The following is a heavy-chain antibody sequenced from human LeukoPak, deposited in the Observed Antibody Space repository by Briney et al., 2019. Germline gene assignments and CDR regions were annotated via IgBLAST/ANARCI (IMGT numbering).Heavy chain of an antibody. J-gene: IGHJ5*02. V-gene: IGHV3-21*01. Sequence: GGSLRLSCAASGFTFSRYTMNWVRQAPGKGLEWVSTISDTSTYIYYADSVKGRFTISRGNAKSSLYLQMNSLRAEDTAVYYCARDPDRYSSGWYFDPWGQGTLVTVSS. CDR3: ARDPDRYSSGWYFDP. D-gene: IGHD6-19*01. CDR2: ISDTSTYI. CDR1: GFTFSRYT.